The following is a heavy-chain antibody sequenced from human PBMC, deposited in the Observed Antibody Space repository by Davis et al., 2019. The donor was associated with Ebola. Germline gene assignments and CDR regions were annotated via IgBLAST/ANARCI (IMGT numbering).Heavy chain of an antibody. CDR1: GFTFSSYS. V-gene: IGHV3-48*02. D-gene: IGHD6-6*01. Sequence: GESLKISCAASGFTFSSYSMNWVRQAPGKGLEWVSYISSSSSTIYYADSVKGRFTISRDNAKNSLNLQMNSLRDEDTAVYYCARVKGVRYSSSDLDYWGQGTLVTVSS. CDR2: ISSSSSTI. CDR3: ARVKGVRYSSSDLDY. J-gene: IGHJ4*02.